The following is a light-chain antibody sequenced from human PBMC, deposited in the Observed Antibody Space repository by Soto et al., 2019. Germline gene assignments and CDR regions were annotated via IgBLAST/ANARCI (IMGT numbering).Light chain of an antibody. CDR1: QTISTY. CDR2: DAS. CDR3: QQANSFPYT. V-gene: IGKV1-39*01. Sequence: IQMTQSPSSLAASVGDRITITCRASQTISTYVNWYRQKSGAAPELLLYDASTLQSGVPSRFSGGASGTDFTLTISSLQLEDFATYYCQQANSFPYTFGQGTKLEIK. J-gene: IGKJ2*01.